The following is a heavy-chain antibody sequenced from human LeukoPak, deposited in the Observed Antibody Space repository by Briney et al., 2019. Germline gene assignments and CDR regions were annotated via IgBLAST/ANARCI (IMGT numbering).Heavy chain of an antibody. CDR1: GLTFSSYW. D-gene: IGHD6-13*01. Sequence: GGSLRLSCAASGLTFSSYWMSWVRQAPGKGLEWVANIKQDGSEKYYVDSVKGRFTISRDNAKNSLYLQMNSLRAEDTAVYYCARDVQIAAAGGFDYWGQGTLVTVSS. CDR3: ARDVQIAAAGGFDY. J-gene: IGHJ4*02. V-gene: IGHV3-7*01. CDR2: IKQDGSEK.